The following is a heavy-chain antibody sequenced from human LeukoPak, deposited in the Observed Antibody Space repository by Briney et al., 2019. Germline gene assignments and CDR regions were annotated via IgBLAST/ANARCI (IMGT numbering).Heavy chain of an antibody. CDR3: VKDRDPYSSGTWDS. CDR2: RSDDGRAQ. V-gene: IGHV3-30*18. D-gene: IGHD3-22*01. CDR1: GFTFNKYG. Sequence: PGRSLRLSCIASGFTFNKYGMHWVRQAPGRGLEWVAVRSDDGRAQHYVDSVRGRFTISRDNSRNTLSLQMNSLRPEDTAMYFCVKDRDPYSSGTWDSWGQGTLVIVSS. J-gene: IGHJ1*01.